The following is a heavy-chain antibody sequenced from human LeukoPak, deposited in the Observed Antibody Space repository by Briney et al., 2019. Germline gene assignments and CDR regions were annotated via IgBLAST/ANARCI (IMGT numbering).Heavy chain of an antibody. D-gene: IGHD2/OR15-2a*01. CDR1: GDSISSSS. CDR3: ARRIFSAQFRPLLYSYMDV. Sequence: PSGTLSLSCTASGDSISSSSWTWIRQSPGKGLESLGYIANDGNTKYKSSFEGRVTMSADTSKSKFSLPLSSVTAADTAVYYCARRIFSAQFRPLLYSYMDVWGKGTAVIVSS. CDR2: IANDGNT. J-gene: IGHJ6*03. V-gene: IGHV4-59*08.